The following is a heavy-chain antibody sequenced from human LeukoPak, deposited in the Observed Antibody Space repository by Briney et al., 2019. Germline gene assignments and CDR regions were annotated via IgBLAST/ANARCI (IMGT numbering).Heavy chain of an antibody. CDR1: GYTFTSYG. CDR2: ISAYNGNT. V-gene: IGHV1-18*01. J-gene: IGHJ4*02. Sequence: GASVKVSCKASGYTFTSYGISWVRQAPGQGLEWMGWISAYNGNTNYAQKLQGRVTMTTDTSTSTAYMELRSLRSDDTAVYYCARSLDPYYYDSSGYFDYWGQGTLVTVSS. CDR3: ARSLDPYYYDSSGYFDY. D-gene: IGHD3-22*01.